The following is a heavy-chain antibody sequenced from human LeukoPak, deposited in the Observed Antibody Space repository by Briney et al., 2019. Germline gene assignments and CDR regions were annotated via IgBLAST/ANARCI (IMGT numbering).Heavy chain of an antibody. Sequence: GASVKVSCKASGGTFSSYAISWVRQAPGQGLEWMGGIIPIFGTANYAQKFQGRVTITTDESTSTAYMELSSLRSEDTAVYCCARSSILVGATRYGAFDIWGQGTMVTVSS. V-gene: IGHV1-69*05. J-gene: IGHJ3*02. CDR2: IIPIFGTA. D-gene: IGHD1-26*01. CDR1: GGTFSSYA. CDR3: ARSSILVGATRYGAFDI.